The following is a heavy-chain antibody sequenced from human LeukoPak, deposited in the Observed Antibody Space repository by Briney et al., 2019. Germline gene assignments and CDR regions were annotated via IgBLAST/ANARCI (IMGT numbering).Heavy chain of an antibody. CDR1: GGSISSGGYY. Sequence: PSETLSLTCTVSGGSISSGGYYWSWIRQPAGKGLEWIGRTHTSGSTNYNPSLKSRLTMSVDTSKNQFSLKLSSVTAADTAVYYCARGRWNTGMVSPYYFDYWGQGTLVTVSS. V-gene: IGHV4-61*02. D-gene: IGHD5-18*01. CDR2: THTSGST. J-gene: IGHJ4*02. CDR3: ARGRWNTGMVSPYYFDY.